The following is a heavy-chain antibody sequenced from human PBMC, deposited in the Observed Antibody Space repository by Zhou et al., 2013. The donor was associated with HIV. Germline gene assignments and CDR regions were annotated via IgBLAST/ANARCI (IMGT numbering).Heavy chain of an antibody. D-gene: IGHD4-17*01. Sequence: QVQLVQSGAEVKKPGASVRVSCKASGYTFTTYGISWVRQAPGQGLEWMGWISAYNGNTKYAQKFQGWVTMTRDTSISTAYMELSRLRSDDTAVYYCARNEIIRDAFDIWGQGTMVTVSS. CDR1: GYTFTTYG. V-gene: IGHV1-18*01. CDR3: ARNEIIRDAFDI. J-gene: IGHJ3*02. CDR2: ISAYNGNT.